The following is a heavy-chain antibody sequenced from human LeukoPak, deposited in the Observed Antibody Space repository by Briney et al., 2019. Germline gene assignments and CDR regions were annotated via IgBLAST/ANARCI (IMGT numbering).Heavy chain of an antibody. D-gene: IGHD1-26*01. CDR2: VGIAADT. CDR3: VRQKKSHGNFDY. J-gene: IGHJ4*02. Sequence: GGSLRLSCAASGFTFSDHAMHWVRQATGKGLEWVSAVGIAADTFYPGSVKGRSTISRENAKNSLYLQMNSLRVEDTAVYYCVRQKKSHGNFDYWGQGTLVTVSS. CDR1: GFTFSDHA. V-gene: IGHV3-13*01.